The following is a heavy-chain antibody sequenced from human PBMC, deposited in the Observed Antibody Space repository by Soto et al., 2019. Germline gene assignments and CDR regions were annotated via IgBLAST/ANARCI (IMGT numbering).Heavy chain of an antibody. J-gene: IGHJ4*02. V-gene: IGHV4-59*01. CDR2: VYYSGST. D-gene: IGHD4-17*01. Sequence: VQLQESGPGLVKPSETLSLTCTVSGGSISSDYWSWIRQPPGKGLEWIGYVYYSGSTKYNSSLKSRVSISIDTSKNQFSLKLTSVTAADTAVYYCARDFTGDYSFDYWGQGALVTVSS. CDR1: GGSISSDY. CDR3: ARDFTGDYSFDY.